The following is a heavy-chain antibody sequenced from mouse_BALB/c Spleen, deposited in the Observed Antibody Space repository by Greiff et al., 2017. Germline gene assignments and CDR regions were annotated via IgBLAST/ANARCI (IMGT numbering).Heavy chain of an antibody. J-gene: IGHJ3*01. CDR1: GFSLTSYG. CDR2: IWAGGST. D-gene: IGHD1-1*01. Sequence: QVQLKESGPGLVAPSQSLSITCTVSGFSLTSYGVHWVRQPPGKGLEWLGVIWAGGSTNYNSALMSRLSISKDNSKSQVFLKMNSLQTDDTAMYYCARGRENLYEAWFAYWGQGTLVTVSA. CDR3: ARGRENLYEAWFAY. V-gene: IGHV2-9*02.